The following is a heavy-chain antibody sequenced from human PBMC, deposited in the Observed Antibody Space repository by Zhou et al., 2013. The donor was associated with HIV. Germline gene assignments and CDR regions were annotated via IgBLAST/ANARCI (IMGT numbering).Heavy chain of an antibody. Sequence: QAQLVQSGAEMKKPGASVRVSCKASGYRFTDYAVHWVRQGPGQRPEWLGWINAGSGNTQYSDNFKDRVILARDTSATTAYMDLGSLQSDDTAVYFCARVKVGEAVCFDMWGQGTSGHRLL. CDR1: GYRFTDYA. CDR2: INAGSGNT. J-gene: IGHJ3*02. V-gene: IGHV1-3*01. CDR3: ARVKVGEAVCFDM. D-gene: IGHD1-26*01.